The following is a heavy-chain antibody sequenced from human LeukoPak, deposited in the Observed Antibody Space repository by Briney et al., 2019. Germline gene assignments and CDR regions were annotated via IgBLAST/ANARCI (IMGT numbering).Heavy chain of an antibody. J-gene: IGHJ3*02. CDR3: ARPETQYSSGLDGFDI. CDR2: IWYDGSNK. V-gene: IGHV3-33*01. CDR1: GFTFSSYG. Sequence: GGSLRLSCAASGFTFSSYGMHWVRQAPGKGLEWVAVIWYDGSNKYYADSVKGRFTISRDNSKNTLYLQMNSLRTEDTAVYYCARPETQYSSGLDGFDIWGQGTMVTVSS. D-gene: IGHD6-19*01.